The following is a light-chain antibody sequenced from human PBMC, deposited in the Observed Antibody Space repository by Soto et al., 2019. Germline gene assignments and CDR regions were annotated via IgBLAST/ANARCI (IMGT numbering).Light chain of an antibody. CDR3: QQYNSYSEA. V-gene: IGKV1-5*03. J-gene: IGKJ1*01. Sequence: DIQMTQSPSSLSASVGDSVSINCRASQSISAWLAWYQQKPGKAPRLLIYKASTLEIGVPSRFSGSGSGTEFTLTISSLQPDDFATYYCQQYNSYSEAFGQGTKVDIK. CDR1: QSISAW. CDR2: KAS.